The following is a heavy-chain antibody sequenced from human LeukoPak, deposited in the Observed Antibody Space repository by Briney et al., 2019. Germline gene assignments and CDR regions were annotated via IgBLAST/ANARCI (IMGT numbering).Heavy chain of an antibody. Sequence: PGGSLRLSCAAPGFTFSSYEMHWVRQAPGKGLDWVSYISSSGSTIYYADSVKGRFTISRDNSKNTVYLQMNSLRAEDTAVYYCARWYNYDRSGSPDYWGQGTLVTVSS. CDR2: ISSSGSTI. CDR3: ARWYNYDRSGSPDY. V-gene: IGHV3-48*03. D-gene: IGHD3-22*01. J-gene: IGHJ4*02. CDR1: GFTFSSYE.